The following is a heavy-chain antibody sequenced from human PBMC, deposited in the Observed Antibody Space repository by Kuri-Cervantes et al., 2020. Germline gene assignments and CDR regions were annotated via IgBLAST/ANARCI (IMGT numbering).Heavy chain of an antibody. V-gene: IGHV3-21*01. CDR2: ISSSSSYI. J-gene: IGHJ3*02. CDR1: GFTFSSYS. Sequence: GGSLRLSCAASGFTFSSYSMNWVRQAPGKGLEWVSSISSSSSYIYYADSVKGRFTISRDNAKNSLYLQMNSLRAEDTAVYYCAIERFGYSSGWNGDIWGQETMVTVSS. D-gene: IGHD6-19*01. CDR3: AIERFGYSSGWNGDI.